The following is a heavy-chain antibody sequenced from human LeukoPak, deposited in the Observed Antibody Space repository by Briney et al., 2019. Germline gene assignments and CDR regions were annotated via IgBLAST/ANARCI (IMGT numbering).Heavy chain of an antibody. J-gene: IGHJ4*02. CDR2: INHSGST. V-gene: IGHV4-34*01. CDR1: GGSFSGYY. CDR3: AREGSPLTS. D-gene: IGHD1-26*01. Sequence: SETLSLTCAVYGGSFSGYYCSWIRQPPGKGLEWIGEINHSGSTNYNPSLKSRVTMSVDTSKNHFSLKLSSVTAADTAVCYCAREGSPLTSWGQGTLVTVSS.